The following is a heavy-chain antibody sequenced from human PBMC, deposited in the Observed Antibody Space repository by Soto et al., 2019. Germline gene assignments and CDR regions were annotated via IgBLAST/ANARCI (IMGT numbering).Heavy chain of an antibody. J-gene: IGHJ5*02. Sequence: QVQLVQSGAEVKKPGASVKVSCKASGYTFTSYGISWVRQAPGQGLEWMGWISAYNGNTNYAQKLQGRVTMTTDTSTSTAYMELRSLRSDDTAVYYCARDIVVVVAAPPYSSGQNWFDPWGQGTLVTVSS. CDR1: GYTFTSYG. CDR2: ISAYNGNT. CDR3: ARDIVVVVAAPPYSSGQNWFDP. D-gene: IGHD2-15*01. V-gene: IGHV1-18*01.